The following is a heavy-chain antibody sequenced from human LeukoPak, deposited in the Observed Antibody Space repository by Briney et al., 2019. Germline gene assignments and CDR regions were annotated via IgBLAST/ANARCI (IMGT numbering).Heavy chain of an antibody. CDR1: GFTFSSYW. CDR3: VRHTRRSPGDY. Sequence: GGSLRLSCAASGFTFSSYWMAWVRQAPGKGLEWMANIRDDGSDKYYVDSVKGRFTISRDNAQNTLLLQMDSLRVEDTAVYYCVRHTRRSPGDYWGQGTLVTVST. J-gene: IGHJ4*02. CDR2: IRDDGSDK. D-gene: IGHD1-26*01. V-gene: IGHV3-7*01.